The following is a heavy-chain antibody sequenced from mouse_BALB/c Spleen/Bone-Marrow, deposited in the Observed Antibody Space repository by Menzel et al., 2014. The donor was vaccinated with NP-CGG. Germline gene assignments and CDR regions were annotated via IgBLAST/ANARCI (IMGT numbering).Heavy chain of an antibody. CDR3: ARARSTVITTWYFDV. D-gene: IGHD2-4*01. CDR2: FAPGSGNT. Sequence: DLVKPGASVKLSCKASGYTFTSYWINWIKRRPVQGLEWIGRFAPGSGNTYYNEMFKGKATLTVDTSSSTAYIQLSSLSSEDSAVYFCARARSTVITTWYFDVWGAGTTVTVSS. J-gene: IGHJ1*01. CDR1: GYTFTSYW. V-gene: IGHV1S41*01.